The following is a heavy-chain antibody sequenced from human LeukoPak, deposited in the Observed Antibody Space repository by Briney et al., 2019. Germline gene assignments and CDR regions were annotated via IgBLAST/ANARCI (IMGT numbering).Heavy chain of an antibody. J-gene: IGHJ4*02. Sequence: GGSLRLSCAASEFSFSSYGMNWVRQAPGKGLEWVSVINDRGNDKLYANSVKGRFTISRDNAKNSLYLQLNSLRAEDTAVYYCARSRFYFDYWGQGTLVTVSS. CDR2: INDRGNDK. CDR3: ARSRFYFDY. V-gene: IGHV3-21*01. CDR1: EFSFSSYG.